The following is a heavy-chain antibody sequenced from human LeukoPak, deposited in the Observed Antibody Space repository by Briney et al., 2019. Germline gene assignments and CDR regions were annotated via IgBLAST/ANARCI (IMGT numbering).Heavy chain of an antibody. Sequence: PGGSLRLSCAASGFTVSSNYMSWVRQAPGKGLEWVSVIYSGGSTYYADSVKGRFTISRDNSKNTLYLQMNSLRAEDTAVYYCAKDLMRDLGFGESWGQGTLVTVSS. J-gene: IGHJ5*02. CDR1: GFTVSSNY. D-gene: IGHD3-10*01. CDR3: AKDLMRDLGFGES. CDR2: IYSGGST. V-gene: IGHV3-53*05.